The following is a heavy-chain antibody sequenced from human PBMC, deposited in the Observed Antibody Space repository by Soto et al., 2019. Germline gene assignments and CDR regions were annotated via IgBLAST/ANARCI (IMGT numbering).Heavy chain of an antibody. D-gene: IGHD4-17*01. CDR1: GGSFSGYY. CDR3: ARASRGMTTVIQFGY. CDR2: INHSGST. V-gene: IGHV4-34*01. Sequence: PSETLSLTCAVYGGSFSGYYWSWIRQPPGKGLEWIGEINHSGSTNYNPSLKSRVTISVDTSKNQFSLKLSSVTAADTAVYYCARASRGMTTVIQFGYWGQGTLVTVSS. J-gene: IGHJ4*02.